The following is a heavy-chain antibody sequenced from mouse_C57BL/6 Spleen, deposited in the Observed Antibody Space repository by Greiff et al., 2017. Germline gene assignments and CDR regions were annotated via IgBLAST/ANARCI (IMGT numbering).Heavy chain of an antibody. Sequence: VQLQQSGAELARPGASVKMSCKASGYTFTSYTMSWVKQRPGQGLEWIGYINPSSGYTKYTQKFKDKVTLTADKSSSTAYMQLSSLTSEDSAVYYCARGQPSYAMGYWGQGTSVTVSS. J-gene: IGHJ4*01. CDR3: ARGQPSYAMGY. V-gene: IGHV1-4*01. D-gene: IGHD6-1*01. CDR1: GYTFTSYT. CDR2: INPSSGYT.